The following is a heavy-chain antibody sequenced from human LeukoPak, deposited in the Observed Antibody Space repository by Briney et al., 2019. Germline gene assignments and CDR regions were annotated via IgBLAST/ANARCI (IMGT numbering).Heavy chain of an antibody. V-gene: IGHV4-59*08. D-gene: IGHD6-13*01. CDR1: GGSISSYY. J-gene: IGHJ6*02. CDR3: ASSYSSSWLNYYYYYGMDV. CDR2: IYYSGST. Sequence: SETLSPTCTVSGGSISSYYWSWIRQPPGKGLEWIGYIYYSGSTNYNPSLKSRVTISVDTSKNQFSLKLSSVTAADTAVYYCASSYSSSWLNYYYYYGMDVWGQGTTVTVSS.